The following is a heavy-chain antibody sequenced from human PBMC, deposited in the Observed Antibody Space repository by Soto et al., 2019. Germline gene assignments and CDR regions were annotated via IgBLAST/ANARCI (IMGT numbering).Heavy chain of an antibody. Sequence: QVQLVQSGAEVKKPGASVKVSCKASGYTFTSYGISWVRQAPVQGLEWMGWISAYNGNTNDAQKRQGRVTRTTDTSTSTADMERRSLRSDDTAEYYCARESSSSCHDYWGQGTLVPVSS. CDR2: ISAYNGNT. CDR1: GYTFTSYG. D-gene: IGHD6-13*01. V-gene: IGHV1-18*01. J-gene: IGHJ4*02. CDR3: ARESSSSCHDY.